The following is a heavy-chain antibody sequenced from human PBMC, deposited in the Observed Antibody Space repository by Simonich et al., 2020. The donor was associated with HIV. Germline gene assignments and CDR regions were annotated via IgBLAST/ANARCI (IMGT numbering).Heavy chain of an antibody. CDR2: INHSGTT. J-gene: IGHJ4*02. CDR1: GGSFRGYY. CDR3: ARVIFVTSSGFDY. D-gene: IGHD3-3*02. V-gene: IGHV4-34*01. Sequence: QVQLQQWGAGLLKPSETLSLTCAVYGGSFRGYYWSWIRQPPGKGLEWNGEINHSGTTNYTPSLKSRVTISRHTSKNQFSLKLSSVTAADTAIYYCARVIFVTSSGFDYWGQGTLVTVSS.